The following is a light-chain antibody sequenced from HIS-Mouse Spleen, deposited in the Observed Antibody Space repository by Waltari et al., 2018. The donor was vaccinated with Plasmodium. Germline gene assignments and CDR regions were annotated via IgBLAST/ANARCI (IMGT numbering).Light chain of an antibody. V-gene: IGKV3-20*01. CDR2: CAS. Sequence: EIVLTQSPGTLSLSQGERANLSCRASQSVSSSYLAWYQQKPGQAPRLLIYCASSRATGIPDRFSGSGSGTDFTLTISRLEPEDFAVYYCQQYGSSGTFGQGTKVEIK. CDR3: QQYGSSGT. J-gene: IGKJ1*01. CDR1: QSVSSSY.